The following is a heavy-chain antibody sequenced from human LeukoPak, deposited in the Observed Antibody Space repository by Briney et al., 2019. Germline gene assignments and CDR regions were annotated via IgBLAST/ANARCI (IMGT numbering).Heavy chain of an antibody. V-gene: IGHV1-8*01. Sequence: ASVKVSCKASGYTFTSYDINWVRQATGQGLEWMGWMNPNSGNTGYAQKFQGRVTMTRDTSITTAYMELSRLTSDDTAVYFCATTSRDSDAYYDYLNYWGQGTLITVSS. J-gene: IGHJ4*02. CDR2: MNPNSGNT. CDR1: GYTFTSYD. CDR3: ATTSRDSDAYYDYLNY. D-gene: IGHD3-10*01.